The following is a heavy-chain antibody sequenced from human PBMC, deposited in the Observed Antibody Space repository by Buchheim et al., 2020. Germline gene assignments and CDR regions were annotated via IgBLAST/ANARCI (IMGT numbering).Heavy chain of an antibody. V-gene: IGHV4-61*02. J-gene: IGHJ4*02. CDR1: GSSISSGSYY. D-gene: IGHD5-18*01. CDR2: IYANGST. Sequence: QVQLQESGPGLVKPSQTLSLTCTVSGSSISSGSYYWTWIRQPAGKGLEWIGRIYANGSTHYHSSLKSRVSISLDTSKNQLSLTLSSVTAADTAVYYCAASSFLDTAMVFDYWGRGAL. CDR3: AASSFLDTAMVFDY.